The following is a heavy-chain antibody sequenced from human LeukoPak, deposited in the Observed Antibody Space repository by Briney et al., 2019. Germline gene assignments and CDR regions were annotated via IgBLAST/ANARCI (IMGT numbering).Heavy chain of an antibody. J-gene: IGHJ6*03. CDR1: GYTFTGYY. V-gene: IGHV1-2*02. CDR3: ARGVPGVYYYYYMDV. D-gene: IGHD3-10*01. CDR2: INPNSGGT. Sequence: GASVKVSRKASGYTFTGYYMHWVRQAPGQGLEWMGWINPNSGGTNYEQKFQGRVTMTRDTSISTAYMELSRLRSDDTAVYYCARGVPGVYYYYYMDVWGKGTTVTISS.